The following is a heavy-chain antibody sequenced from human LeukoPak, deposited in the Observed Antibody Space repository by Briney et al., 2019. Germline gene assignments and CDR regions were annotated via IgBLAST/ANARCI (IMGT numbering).Heavy chain of an antibody. D-gene: IGHD6-13*01. CDR2: ISAGGVSI. Sequence: GGSLRLSCAASGFTFSSYAMSWVRQAPGKGLEWVSAISAGGVSIHYAESVRGRITISRDNSKNTLYLQMNSLRAEDTAVYYCAKGGDSSSWYTAFDIWGQGTMVTVSS. J-gene: IGHJ3*02. CDR1: GFTFSSYA. V-gene: IGHV3-23*01. CDR3: AKGGDSSSWYTAFDI.